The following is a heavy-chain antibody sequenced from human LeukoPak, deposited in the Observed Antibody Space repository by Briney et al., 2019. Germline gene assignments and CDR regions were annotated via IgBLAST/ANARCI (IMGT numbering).Heavy chain of an antibody. CDR3: ARVDTAMVIDY. CDR1: AGTFSSYA. Sequence: SVKVSCKASAGTFSSYAISWVRQAPGQGLEWMGRIIPILGIANYAQKFQGRVTITADKSTSTAYMELSSLRSEDTAVYYCARVDTAMVIDYWGQGTLVTVSS. D-gene: IGHD5-18*01. CDR2: IIPILGIA. J-gene: IGHJ4*02. V-gene: IGHV1-69*04.